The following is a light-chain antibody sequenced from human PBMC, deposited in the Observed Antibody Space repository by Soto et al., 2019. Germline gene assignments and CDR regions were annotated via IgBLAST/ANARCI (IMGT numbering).Light chain of an antibody. CDR2: AAS. Sequence: AIRMTQSPSSFSASTGDRVTLTCRASQGISSYLAWYQQKPGKAPKVLIYAASTLQSGVPSRFSGSGAGTDFTLTISSLQSEDFAVYYCQQYYDWPITFGQGTRLEIK. CDR3: QQYYDWPIT. CDR1: QGISSY. V-gene: IGKV1-8*01. J-gene: IGKJ5*01.